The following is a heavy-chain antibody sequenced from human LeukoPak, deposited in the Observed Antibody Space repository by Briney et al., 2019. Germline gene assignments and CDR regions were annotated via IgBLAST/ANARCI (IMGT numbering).Heavy chain of an antibody. J-gene: IGHJ4*02. Sequence: GGSLRLSCAASGFTFSSYGMTWVRQAPGKGLEWVSGISGSGGSTYYEDSVKGRFTISRDNSKNTLYLQMNSLRAEDTAVYYCAKNSGGTCYSHLDYWGQGALVTVSS. CDR3: AKNSGGTCYSHLDY. CDR1: GFTFSSYG. CDR2: ISGSGGST. V-gene: IGHV3-23*01. D-gene: IGHD2-15*01.